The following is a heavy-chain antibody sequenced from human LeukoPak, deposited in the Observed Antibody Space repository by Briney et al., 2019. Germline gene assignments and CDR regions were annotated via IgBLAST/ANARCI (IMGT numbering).Heavy chain of an antibody. J-gene: IGHJ4*02. V-gene: IGHV3-23*01. CDR3: AKDRNSYGYLDY. CDR1: GFTFSSYA. Sequence: GGSLRLSCAASGFTFSSYAMSWVRQAPGKGLEWVSAISGGGGSTYYADSVKGRFTISRDNSKNTLYLQMNSLRAEDTAVYYCAKDRNSYGYLDYWGQGTLVTVSS. CDR2: ISGGGGST. D-gene: IGHD5-18*01.